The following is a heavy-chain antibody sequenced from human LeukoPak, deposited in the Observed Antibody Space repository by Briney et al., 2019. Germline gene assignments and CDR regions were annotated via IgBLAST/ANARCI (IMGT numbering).Heavy chain of an antibody. CDR2: IKSKTDGGTT. V-gene: IGHV3-15*07. D-gene: IGHD3-22*01. CDR3: TISYDSSGYYPWD. CDR1: GFTFSNAW. J-gene: IGHJ4*02. Sequence: GGSLRLSCAASGFTFSNAWMNWVRQAPGKGLEWVGRIKSKTDGGTTDYAAPVKGRFTISRDDSKNTLYLQMNSLKTEDTAVYYCTISYDSSGYYPWDWGQGTLVTVPS.